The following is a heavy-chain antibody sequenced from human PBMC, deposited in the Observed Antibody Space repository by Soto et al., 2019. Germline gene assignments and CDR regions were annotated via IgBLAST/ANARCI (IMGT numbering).Heavy chain of an antibody. CDR2: MNPNSGNT. V-gene: IGHV1-8*01. CDR1: GYTFTSYD. J-gene: IGHJ4*02. CDR3: ARGLNYYGSGSTEVGRNDY. Sequence: GASVKVSCKASGYTFTSYDINWVRQATGQGLEWMGWMNPNSGNTGYAQKFQGRVTMTRNTSISTAYMELSSLRSEDTAVYYCARGLNYYGSGSTEVGRNDYWGQGTLVTVSS. D-gene: IGHD3-10*01.